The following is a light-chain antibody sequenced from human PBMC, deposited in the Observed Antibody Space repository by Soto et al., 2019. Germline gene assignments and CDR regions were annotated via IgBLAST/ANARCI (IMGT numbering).Light chain of an antibody. CDR3: QKYNNYPAT. CDR2: DAS. J-gene: IGKJ2*01. V-gene: IGKV1-5*01. Sequence: DIRMTQSPSTLSASVGDRVTITCRASQSISNWLAWYQQKPGKAPKVLIYDASSLQSGVPSRFSGSGSGTEFTLTISSLQPDDFATYYCQKYNNYPATFGQGTKLEIK. CDR1: QSISNW.